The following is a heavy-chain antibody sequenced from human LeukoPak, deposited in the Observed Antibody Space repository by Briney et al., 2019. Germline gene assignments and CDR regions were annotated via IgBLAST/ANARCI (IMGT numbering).Heavy chain of an antibody. CDR3: ASYSGSHRTFDY. J-gene: IGHJ4*02. V-gene: IGHV4-61*02. CDR2: IYTSGST. Sequence: SETLSLTCTVSGGSIAGTSFYWSWIRQPAGKGLEWIGRIYTSGSTNYNPSLKSRVTISVDTSKNQFSLKLSSVTAADTAVYYCASYSGSHRTFDYWGQGTLVTVSS. D-gene: IGHD1-26*01. CDR1: GGSIAGTSFY.